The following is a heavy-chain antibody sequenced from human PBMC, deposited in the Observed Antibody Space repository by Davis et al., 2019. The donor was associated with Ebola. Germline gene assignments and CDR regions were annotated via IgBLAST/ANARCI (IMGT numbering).Heavy chain of an antibody. V-gene: IGHV4-61*01. CDR1: GGSVSSGSYY. Sequence: SETLSLTCTVSGGSVSSGSYYWSWIRQPPGKGLEWIGYIYYSGSTNYNPSLKSRVTISVDTSKNQFSLKLSSVTAADTAVYYCARETITIFGVVIMGNWFDPWGQGTLVTVSS. CDR3: ARETITIFGVVIMGNWFDP. CDR2: IYYSGST. J-gene: IGHJ5*02. D-gene: IGHD3-3*01.